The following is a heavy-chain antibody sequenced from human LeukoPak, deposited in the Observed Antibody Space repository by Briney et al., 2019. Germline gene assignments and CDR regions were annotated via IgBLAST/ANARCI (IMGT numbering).Heavy chain of an antibody. J-gene: IGHJ5*02. CDR1: GGSVSSGSYY. CDR2: IYYSGST. CDR3: ARETLEGKFDP. D-gene: IGHD1-1*01. Sequence: SETLSLTGTVSGGSVSSGSYYWSWIRQPPGEGLEWIGYIYYSGSTNYNPSLKSRVTISIDTSKNQFSLKLSSVTAADTAVYYCARETLEGKFDPWGQGILVTVSS. V-gene: IGHV4-61*01.